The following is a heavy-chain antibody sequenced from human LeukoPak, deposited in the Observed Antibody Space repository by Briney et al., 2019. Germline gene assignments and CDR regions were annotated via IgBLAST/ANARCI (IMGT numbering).Heavy chain of an antibody. CDR2: ISPSGGST. CDR1: GYTFTSYY. D-gene: IGHD4-11*01. J-gene: IGHJ4*02. CDR3: AREPTVNTYYFDY. Sequence: GASVKVSCKASGYTFTSYYMHWVRQAPGQGLEWMGIISPSGGSTTYAQKFQDRVIMTRDTSTNTVYMELSSLRSEDTAVHYCAREPTVNTYYFDYWGQGTLVTVS. V-gene: IGHV1-46*03.